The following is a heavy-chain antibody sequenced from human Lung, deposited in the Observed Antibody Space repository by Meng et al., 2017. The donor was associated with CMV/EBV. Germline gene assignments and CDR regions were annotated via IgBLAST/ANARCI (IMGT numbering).Heavy chain of an antibody. CDR1: GGLISSSIW. D-gene: IGHD6-19*01. J-gene: IGHJ4*02. CDR3: ASFPPPGKQWLVTDY. CDR2: IYHSGST. Sequence: VRCQDPGPGPANPVGTQAVTCAVSGGLISSSIWWSWVRQPPGKGLEWIGEIYHSGSTNHNSSLKSRVTISVDKSKNQFSLKLSSVTAADTAVYYCASFPPPGKQWLVTDYWGQGTLVTVSS. V-gene: IGHV4-4*02.